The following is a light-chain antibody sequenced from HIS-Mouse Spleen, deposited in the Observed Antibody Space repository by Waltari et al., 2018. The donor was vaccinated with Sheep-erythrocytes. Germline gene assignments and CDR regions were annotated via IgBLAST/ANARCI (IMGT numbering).Light chain of an antibody. J-gene: IGKJ2*01. V-gene: IGKV1-8*01. Sequence: AIRMTQSPSSLSASTGDRVTITCRASQCISSYLAWYQQKPGKAPKLLIYAASPLQSGVPSRFSGSGSGTDFTLTISCLQSEDFATYYCQQYYSYPYTFGQGTKLEIK. CDR1: QCISSY. CDR2: AAS. CDR3: QQYYSYPYT.